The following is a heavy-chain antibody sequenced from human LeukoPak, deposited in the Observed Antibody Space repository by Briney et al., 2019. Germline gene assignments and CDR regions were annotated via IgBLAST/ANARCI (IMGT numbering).Heavy chain of an antibody. Sequence: ASVQVSCKASGYTFTSYFMHWVRQAPGQGLEWMGIINPSGGSTSYAQKFQGRVTMTRDTSTSMVYMELTSLRSEDTAVYYCARDPEGSGCYFDYWGPGTLVTVSS. J-gene: IGHJ4*02. CDR2: INPSGGST. CDR3: ARDPEGSGCYFDY. CDR1: GYTFTSYF. D-gene: IGHD6-19*01. V-gene: IGHV1-46*01.